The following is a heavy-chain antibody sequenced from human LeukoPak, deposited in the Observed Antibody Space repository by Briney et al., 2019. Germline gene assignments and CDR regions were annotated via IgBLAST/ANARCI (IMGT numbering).Heavy chain of an antibody. CDR3: ARDWGYYYGSGSYYRPYYYYYYMDV. V-gene: IGHV3-11*01. Sequence: GGSLRLSCAASGFTFSDYYMSWIRQAPGKGLEWVSYISSSGSTIYYADSVKGRFTISRDNAKNSLYLQMNSLRAEDTAVYYCARDWGYYYGSGSYYRPYYYYYYMDVWGKGTTVTISS. CDR1: GFTFSDYY. D-gene: IGHD3-10*01. CDR2: ISSSGSTI. J-gene: IGHJ6*03.